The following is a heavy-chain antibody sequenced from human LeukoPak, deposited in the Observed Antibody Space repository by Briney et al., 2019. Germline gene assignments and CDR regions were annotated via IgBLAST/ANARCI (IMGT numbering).Heavy chain of an antibody. CDR1: GYTFTGYY. CDR3: ARDSHYYYDSSGYHDY. V-gene: IGHV1-2*06. Sequence: ASVKVSCKASGYTFTGYYMHWVRQAPGQGLEWMGRISPNSGGTNYAQKFQGRVTMTRDTSISTAYMELSRLRSDDTAVYYCARDSHYYYDSSGYHDYWGQGTLVTVSS. J-gene: IGHJ4*02. CDR2: ISPNSGGT. D-gene: IGHD3-22*01.